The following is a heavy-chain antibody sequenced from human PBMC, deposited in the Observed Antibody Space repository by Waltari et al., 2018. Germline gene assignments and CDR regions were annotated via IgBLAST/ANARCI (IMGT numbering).Heavy chain of an antibody. Sequence: QVQLVESGGGVVQPGRSLRLSCVVSGFTFSNHNMHWVRQSPGKRLEWVADIWDDGSKENYVDSVKGRFRISRDNSKNTVYLQLDRVSADDTAVYFCARGRYSSSSYIDYWGRGTLVTVSS. V-gene: IGHV3-33*01. CDR2: IWDDGSKE. D-gene: IGHD6-6*01. CDR1: GFTFSNHN. J-gene: IGHJ4*02. CDR3: ARGRYSSSSYIDY.